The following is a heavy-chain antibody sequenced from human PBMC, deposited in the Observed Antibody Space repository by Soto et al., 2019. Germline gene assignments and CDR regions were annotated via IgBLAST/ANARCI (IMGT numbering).Heavy chain of an antibody. D-gene: IGHD6-19*01. CDR1: GFSLSSTRMA. CDR2: IYWDDDK. J-gene: IGHJ4*02. V-gene: IGHV2-5*02. CDR3: AHIVVAGLGYYFDY. Sequence: KESGPTLVKPTQTLTLTCTFSGFSLSSTRMAVGCIRQPPGKALEWLALIYWDDDKRYSPFLKSRLTITKDTSKNQVVLTMSNMDPVDTARYYCAHIVVAGLGYYFDYWGQGTLVTVSS.